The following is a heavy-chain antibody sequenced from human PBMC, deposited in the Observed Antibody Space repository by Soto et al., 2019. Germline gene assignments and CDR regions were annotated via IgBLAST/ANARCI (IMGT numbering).Heavy chain of an antibody. V-gene: IGHV1-3*01. CDR3: ARPHFSSSYYFDY. J-gene: IGHJ4*02. CDR1: GYTFTSYA. D-gene: IGHD6-13*01. Sequence: ASVKVSCKASGYTFTSYAMHWVRQAPGQRLEWMGWINAGNGNTKYSQKFQGRVTITRDTSASTAYMELSSLRSVDTAVYYCARPHFSSSYYFDYWGQGTLVTVSS. CDR2: INAGNGNT.